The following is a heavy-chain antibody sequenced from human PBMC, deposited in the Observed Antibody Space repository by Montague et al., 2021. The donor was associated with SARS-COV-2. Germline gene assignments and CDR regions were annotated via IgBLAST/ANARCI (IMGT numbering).Heavy chain of an antibody. Sequence: SETLSLTCAVYGGSFSGYYWGWIRQPPGKGLEWIGEINHSGSTNXNPSLKSRVTISVDTSKNQFSLKLSSVTAADTAVYYCARGRRILLWFGELLSGGDYYGMDVWGQGTTVTVSS. CDR3: ARGRRILLWFGELLSGGDYYGMDV. J-gene: IGHJ6*02. D-gene: IGHD3-10*01. V-gene: IGHV4-34*01. CDR2: INHSGST. CDR1: GGSFSGYY.